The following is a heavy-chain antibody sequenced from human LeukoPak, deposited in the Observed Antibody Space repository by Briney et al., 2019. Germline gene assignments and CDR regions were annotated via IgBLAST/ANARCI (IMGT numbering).Heavy chain of an antibody. D-gene: IGHD5-18*01. CDR1: GYKFTGYY. CDR3: AREIGGILVFDY. V-gene: IGHV1-2*02. Sequence: ASVKVSCKASGYKFTGYYMHWVRQAPGQGLEWMGWINPSSGDSHHAQKFQGRVTMTRDTSISTAYMELSRLRSDDTAVYYCAREIGGILVFDYWGQGTLVTVSS. CDR2: INPSSGDS. J-gene: IGHJ4*02.